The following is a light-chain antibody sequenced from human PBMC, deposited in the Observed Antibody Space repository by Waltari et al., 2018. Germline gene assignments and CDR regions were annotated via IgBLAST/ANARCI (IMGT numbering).Light chain of an antibody. CDR1: SPNLGNNY. J-gene: IGLJ7*01. V-gene: IGLV1-51*02. CDR2: EDT. Sequence: QSVLTQPPSVSAAPGQRVTISCSGGSPNLGNNYVSWYRKFPGTAPKLPIYEDTERPSGIPGRFSGSKSGTSATLDITGLQAGDEADYYCGTWDSSLSGAVFGGGTHLTVL. CDR3: GTWDSSLSGAV.